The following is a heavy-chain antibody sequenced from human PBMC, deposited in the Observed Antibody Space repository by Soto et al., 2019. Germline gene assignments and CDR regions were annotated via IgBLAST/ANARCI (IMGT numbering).Heavy chain of an antibody. CDR1: GFTFSSYA. J-gene: IGHJ4*02. CDR3: AKDKRRDGFSYYFDC. V-gene: IGHV3-23*01. D-gene: IGHD5-12*01. CDR2: ISGSGGST. Sequence: GGSLRLSCAASGFTFSSYAMSWVRQAPGKGLEWVSVISGSGGSTYYADSVKGRFTISRDNSKNTLSLQMNSLRAEDTAVYYSAKDKRRDGFSYYFDCWGQGTLVTVSS.